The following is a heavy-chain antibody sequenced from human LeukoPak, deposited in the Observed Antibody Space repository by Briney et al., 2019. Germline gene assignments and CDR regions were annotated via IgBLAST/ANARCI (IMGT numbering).Heavy chain of an antibody. J-gene: IGHJ3*02. CDR2: IRGKANSYAT. Sequence: GGSLRLSCAASGFTFSGSAMHWVRQASGKGLEWVGRIRGKANSYATAYAASVKGRFTISRDDSKNTAYLQMNSLKTEDTAVYYCARDPGYSSSGGAFDIWGQGTKVTVSS. V-gene: IGHV3-73*01. D-gene: IGHD6-19*01. CDR1: GFTFSGSA. CDR3: ARDPGYSSSGGAFDI.